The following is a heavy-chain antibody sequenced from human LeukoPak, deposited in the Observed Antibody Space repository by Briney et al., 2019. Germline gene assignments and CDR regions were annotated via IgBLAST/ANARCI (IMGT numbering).Heavy chain of an antibody. CDR3: ARGNGRYDYVWGSYRPYYFDY. D-gene: IGHD3-16*02. J-gene: IGHJ4*02. CDR1: GGSFSGYY. CDR2: INHSGST. Sequence: SETLSLTCAVYGGSFSGYYWSWIRQPPGKGLEWIGEINHSGSTNYNPSLKSRVTISVDTSKNQFSLKLSSVTAADTAVYYCARGNGRYDYVWGSYRPYYFDYWGQGTPVTVSS. V-gene: IGHV4-34*01.